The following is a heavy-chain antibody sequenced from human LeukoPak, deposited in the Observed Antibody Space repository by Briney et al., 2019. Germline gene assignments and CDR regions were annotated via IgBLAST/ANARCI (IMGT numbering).Heavy chain of an antibody. CDR3: AKASTVLKPIDS. V-gene: IGHV3-23*01. CDR2: ISPIGSRT. CDR1: GFPFSTYA. D-gene: IGHD1-14*01. Sequence: SGGSLRLSCAASGFPFSTYAMNWVRQAPGRGLEWVSAISPIGSRTYYADSVKGRFTISRDNSKNTLYLQMNSLRAGDTAIYYCAKASTVLKPIDSWGQGTLVTVSS. J-gene: IGHJ4*02.